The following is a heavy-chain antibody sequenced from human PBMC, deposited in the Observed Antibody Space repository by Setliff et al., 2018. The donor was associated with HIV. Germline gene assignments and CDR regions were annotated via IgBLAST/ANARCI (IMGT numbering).Heavy chain of an antibody. Sequence: GESLKISCKGSGTSFTTYWIGWVRQMPGKGLEWMGIIYPDDSDTRYNTSFQGQVTTSADKSINTAYLQWSSLRASDTAMYYCARHLRETYYYGSGSPGVAFDIWGQGTMVTVSS. CDR1: GTSFTTYW. CDR2: IYPDDSDT. CDR3: ARHLRETYYYGSGSPGVAFDI. D-gene: IGHD3-10*01. J-gene: IGHJ3*02. V-gene: IGHV5-51*01.